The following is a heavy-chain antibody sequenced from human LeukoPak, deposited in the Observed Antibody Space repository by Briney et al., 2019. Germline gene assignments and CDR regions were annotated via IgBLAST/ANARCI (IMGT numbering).Heavy chain of an antibody. CDR2: IYYSGST. CDR3: ARAFIAVAGYFDY. Sequence: SQTLSLTCTVSGGSISSGGYYWSWIRQHPGKGLEWIGYIYYSGSTYYNPSLKSRVTISVDTSKNQFSLKLSSVTAADTAVCYCARAFIAVAGYFDYWGQGTLVTVSS. CDR1: GGSISSGGYY. J-gene: IGHJ4*02. V-gene: IGHV4-31*03. D-gene: IGHD6-19*01.